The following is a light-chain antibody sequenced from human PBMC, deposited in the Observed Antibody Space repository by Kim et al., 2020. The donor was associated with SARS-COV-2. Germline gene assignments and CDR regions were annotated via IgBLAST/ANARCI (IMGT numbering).Light chain of an antibody. Sequence: EIVMTQSPVTLSVSPEERATLSCRASQSVSSNLAWYQQKPGQAPRLLIYDASTRATGIPARFSGSGSGTEFTLTISSLQSEDFAVYFCQQYENWPITFGGGTKVGIK. CDR2: DAS. CDR1: QSVSSN. CDR3: QQYENWPIT. J-gene: IGKJ4*01. V-gene: IGKV3-15*01.